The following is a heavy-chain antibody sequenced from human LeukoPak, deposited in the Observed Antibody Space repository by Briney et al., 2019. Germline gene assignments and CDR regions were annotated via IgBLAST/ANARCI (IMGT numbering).Heavy chain of an antibody. Sequence: PSETLSLTCTVSGISISSYYWSWIRQPPGKGLEWIGYIYYSGSTNYNPSLKSRVTISVDTSKNQFSLKLSSVTAADTAVYYCARGNLRYFDPTDAFDIWGQGTMVTVSS. V-gene: IGHV4-59*01. CDR1: GISISSYY. CDR3: ARGNLRYFDPTDAFDI. D-gene: IGHD3-9*01. CDR2: IYYSGST. J-gene: IGHJ3*02.